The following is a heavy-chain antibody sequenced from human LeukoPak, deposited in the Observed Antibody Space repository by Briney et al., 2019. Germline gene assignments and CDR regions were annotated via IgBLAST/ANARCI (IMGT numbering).Heavy chain of an antibody. Sequence: ASVKVACQASGYTFTSYGISWVRQAPGQGLEWMGGISAYYGNTNYAQKLQGRVTMTTDTSTSTAYMELRSRRSDDTAVYYCARDEIAYCGGDCYPDYWGQGTLVTVSS. CDR2: ISAYYGNT. J-gene: IGHJ4*02. V-gene: IGHV1-18*01. CDR3: ARDEIAYCGGDCYPDY. CDR1: GYTFTSYG. D-gene: IGHD2-21*01.